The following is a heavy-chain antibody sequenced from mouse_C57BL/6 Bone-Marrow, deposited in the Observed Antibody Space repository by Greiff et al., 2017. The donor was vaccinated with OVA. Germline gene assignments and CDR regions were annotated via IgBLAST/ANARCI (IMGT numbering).Heavy chain of an antibody. V-gene: IGHV1-15*01. D-gene: IGHD2-3*01. Sequence: QVQLKQSGAELVRPGASVTLSCKASGYTFTDYEMHWVKQTPVHGLEWIGAIDPETGGTAYNQKFKGKAILTADKSSSTAYMELRSLTSEDSAVYYCTKEGHDGYYVYAMDYWGQGTSVTVSS. CDR1: GYTFTDYE. CDR3: TKEGHDGYYVYAMDY. J-gene: IGHJ4*01. CDR2: IDPETGGT.